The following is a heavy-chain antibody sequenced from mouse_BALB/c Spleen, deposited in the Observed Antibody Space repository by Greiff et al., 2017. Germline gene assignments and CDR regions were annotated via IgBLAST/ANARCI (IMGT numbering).Heavy chain of an antibody. D-gene: IGHD1-1*01. CDR1: GYTFTSYW. CDR3: ARKLVPLYYGLDY. CDR2: INPSNGRT. Sequence: QVQLQQPGAELVKPGASVKLSCKASGYTFTSYWMHWVKQRPGQGLEWIGEINPSNGRTNYNEKFKSKATLTVDKSSSTAYMQLSSLTSEDSAVYYCARKLVPLYYGLDYGGQGTTLTGSS. J-gene: IGHJ2*01. V-gene: IGHV1S81*02.